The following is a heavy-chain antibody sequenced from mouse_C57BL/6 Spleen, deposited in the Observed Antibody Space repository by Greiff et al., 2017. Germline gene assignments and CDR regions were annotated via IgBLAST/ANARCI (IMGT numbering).Heavy chain of an antibody. V-gene: IGHV1-15*01. CDR1: GYTFTDYE. CDR2: IDPETGGT. J-gene: IGHJ2*01. Sequence: QVQLQQSGAELVRPGASVTLSCKASGYTFTDYEMHWVKQTPVHGLEWIGAIDPETGGTAYNQKFKGKAILTADQSSSTAYMELRSLTSEDSAVYYCTREEGDYFDYWGQGTTLTVSS. CDR3: TREEGDYFDY.